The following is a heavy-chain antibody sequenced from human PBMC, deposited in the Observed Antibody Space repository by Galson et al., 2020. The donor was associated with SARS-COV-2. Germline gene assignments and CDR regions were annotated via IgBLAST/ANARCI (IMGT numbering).Heavy chain of an antibody. CDR2: IYHRGNS. J-gene: IGHJ4*02. Sequence: SETLSLTCAVSGDSISSNYWWNWVRQPPGKGLEWTGKIYHRGNSIHNPSLESRITISIDKSRNQFSLKLNYVTAADTAVYYCARSDTLQRLLPIDRWGQGTLVTVSS. D-gene: IGHD2-21*01. CDR1: GDSISSNYW. V-gene: IGHV4-4*02. CDR3: ARSDTLQRLLPIDR.